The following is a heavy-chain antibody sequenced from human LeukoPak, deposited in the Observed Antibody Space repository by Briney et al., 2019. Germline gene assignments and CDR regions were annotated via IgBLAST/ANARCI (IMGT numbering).Heavy chain of an antibody. D-gene: IGHD3-22*01. V-gene: IGHV5-51*01. CDR3: ARLTVRGYYDSSGYPSDAFDI. J-gene: IGHJ3*02. Sequence: GESLKISCKGSGYIFTSCSIGWVRQMPGKGLEWMGIIYPGDSDTRYSPSFQGQVTISADRSISTAYLQWSSLKASDTAMYYCARLTVRGYYDSSGYPSDAFDIWGQGTMVTVSS. CDR2: IYPGDSDT. CDR1: GYIFTSCS.